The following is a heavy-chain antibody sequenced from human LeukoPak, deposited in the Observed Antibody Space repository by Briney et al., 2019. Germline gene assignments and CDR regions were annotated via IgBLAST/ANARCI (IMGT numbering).Heavy chain of an antibody. J-gene: IGHJ4*02. CDR1: GFTFSSYA. CDR3: ARDAPSITMVRGVITNGLDY. Sequence: GGSLRLSCAASGFTFSSYAMHWVRQAPGKGLEWVAVISYDGSNKYYADSVKGRFTISRDNSKNTLYLQMNSLRAEDTAVYYCARDAPSITMVRGVITNGLDYWGQGTLVTVSS. D-gene: IGHD3-10*01. CDR2: ISYDGSNK. V-gene: IGHV3-30-3*01.